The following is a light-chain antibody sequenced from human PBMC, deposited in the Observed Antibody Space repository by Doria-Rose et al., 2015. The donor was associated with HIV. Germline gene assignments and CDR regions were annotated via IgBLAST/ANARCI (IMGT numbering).Light chain of an antibody. J-gene: IGKJ3*01. CDR1: QSLLYTSKNY. Sequence: TQSPESLGMSLGERATLNCKSNQSLLYTSKNYLAWYQQKPGQPPKLLIYWASTRQSGVTARFSGSGSGTDFTLTTSSLEAEDVAVYYCQQYYDTPSFGPGTTVDIK. V-gene: IGKV4-1*01. CDR3: QQYYDTPS. CDR2: WAS.